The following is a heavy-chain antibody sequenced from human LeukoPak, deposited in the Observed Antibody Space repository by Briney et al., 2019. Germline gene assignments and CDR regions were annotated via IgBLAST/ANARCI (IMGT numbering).Heavy chain of an antibody. J-gene: IGHJ4*02. D-gene: IGHD1-26*01. CDR2: INAGNGNT. V-gene: IGHV1-3*01. CDR1: GYTFTSYA. CDR3: ARGNSGSYLIDY. Sequence: ASVKVSCKASGYTFTSYAMHWVRQAPGQRLEWMGWINAGNGNTKYSQKFQGRVTITGDTSASTAYMELSSLRSEDTAVYYCARGNSGSYLIDYWGQGTLVTVSS.